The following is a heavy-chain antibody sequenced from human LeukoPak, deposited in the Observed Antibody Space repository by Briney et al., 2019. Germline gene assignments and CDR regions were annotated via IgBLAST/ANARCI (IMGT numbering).Heavy chain of an antibody. CDR1: GFTFSDYA. J-gene: IGHJ4*02. CDR3: ARSVPDYTRFDY. V-gene: IGHV3-23*05. Sequence: GGSLRLSCVASGFTFSDYAMNWVRQAPGKGLEWVSTFKTKYNQVYYAESVRGRFTISTDNSKNTVYLQMNSLRAEDTALYYCARSVPDYTRFDYWGQGALVTVSS. CDR2: FKTKYNQV. D-gene: IGHD4-11*01.